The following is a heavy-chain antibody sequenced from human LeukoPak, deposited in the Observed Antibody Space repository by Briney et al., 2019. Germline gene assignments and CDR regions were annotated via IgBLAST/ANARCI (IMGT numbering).Heavy chain of an antibody. Sequence: ASVKVSCKASGYTLSNYGVNWVRQAPGQGLEWMGWISIYKGNTNYAQILQGRVTMTTDTSTSTVYMELRSLRSDDTAVYYCASNPRGDSWTFDYWGQGTLVTVSS. V-gene: IGHV1-18*04. CDR3: ASNPRGDSWTFDY. CDR2: ISIYKGNT. J-gene: IGHJ4*02. CDR1: GYTLSNYG. D-gene: IGHD2-21*02.